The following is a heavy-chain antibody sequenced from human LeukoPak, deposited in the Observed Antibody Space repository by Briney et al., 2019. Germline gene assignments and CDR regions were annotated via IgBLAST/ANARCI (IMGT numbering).Heavy chain of an antibody. CDR1: GFSFSTFW. D-gene: IGHD1-14*01. J-gene: IGHJ4*02. CDR2: LEHDGSDQ. CDR3: AKTARVLDN. V-gene: IGHV3-7*01. Sequence: GGSLRLSCAASGFSFSTFWMSWVRQAPGKGPEWVAILEHDGSDQYYVDSVKGRFTVSRDNAKNSLYLQMSSLRVEDTAVYYCAKTARVLDNWGQGTQVIVSS.